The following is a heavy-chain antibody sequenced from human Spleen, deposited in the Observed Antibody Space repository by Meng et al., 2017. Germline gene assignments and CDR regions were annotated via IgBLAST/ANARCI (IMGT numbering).Heavy chain of an antibody. CDR3: ARGPTTMAHDFDY. Sequence: QVQLQASGPGLVKPSGTLSLTCVVSGGSISSIDWWSWVRQPPGKGLEWIGEIYHGGDTNYNPSLESRATISVDTSQNNLSLKLSSVTAADSAVYYCARGPTTMAHDFDYWGQGTLVTVSS. CDR2: IYHGGDT. D-gene: IGHD4-11*01. J-gene: IGHJ4*02. CDR1: GGSISSIDW. V-gene: IGHV4-4*02.